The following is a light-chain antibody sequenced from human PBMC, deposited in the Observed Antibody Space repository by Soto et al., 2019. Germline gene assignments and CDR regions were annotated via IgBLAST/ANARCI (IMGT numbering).Light chain of an antibody. CDR3: STYARNRTIL. V-gene: IGLV2-8*01. Sequence: QSALTQPPSASGSPGQSVAISCTGTSSDVGGYNYVSWYQQHPGKAPKLMIYEVSKRPSGVPDRFSGSKSGNTASLTVSGLQDEDEADYYCSTYARNRTILFGGGTKVTVL. CDR1: SSDVGGYNY. CDR2: EVS. J-gene: IGLJ2*01.